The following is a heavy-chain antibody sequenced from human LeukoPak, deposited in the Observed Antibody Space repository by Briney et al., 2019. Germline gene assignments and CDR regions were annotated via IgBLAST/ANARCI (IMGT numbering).Heavy chain of an antibody. J-gene: IGHJ6*03. D-gene: IGHD4-11*01. CDR1: GFTFSSYS. CDR2: ISSSSSYI. V-gene: IGHV3-21*01. Sequence: GGSLRLSCAASGFTFSSYSMNWVRQAPGKGLEWVSSISSSSSYIYYADSVKGRFTISRDNAKNSLYLQMNSLRAEDTALYHCAREIRTTLYRYYYMDVWGKGTTVTASS. CDR3: AREIRTTLYRYYYMDV.